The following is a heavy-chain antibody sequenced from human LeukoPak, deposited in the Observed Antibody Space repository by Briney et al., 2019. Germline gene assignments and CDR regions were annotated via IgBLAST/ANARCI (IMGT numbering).Heavy chain of an antibody. CDR1: GGSISSSSYY. CDR3: ARTIFGAGTYYYMDV. Sequence: SETLSLTCTVSGGSISSSSYYWGWIRQPPGKGLEWIGSIYYSGSTYYNPSLKSRVTISVDTSKNQFSLKLSSVTAADTAVYYCARTIFGAGTYYYMDVWGKGTTVTVSS. CDR2: IYYSGST. J-gene: IGHJ6*03. V-gene: IGHV4-39*01. D-gene: IGHD3-3*01.